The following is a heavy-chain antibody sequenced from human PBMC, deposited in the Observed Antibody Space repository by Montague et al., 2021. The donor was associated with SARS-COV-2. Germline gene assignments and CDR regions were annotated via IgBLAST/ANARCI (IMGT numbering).Heavy chain of an antibody. Sequence: SETLSLTCAVSVGSIRGDYWSWIRQSPGKGLAWIGYVHYTGSTKYNPSLKTRVTLSLDTPKNHFSLRLNPVTAADTAVYYCARAQNICFIANCVNYFDLWGLGALVSVSS. V-gene: IGHV4-59*13. D-gene: IGHD1-1*01. CDR2: VHYTGST. CDR3: ARAQNICFIANCVNYFDL. J-gene: IGHJ4*02. CDR1: VGSIRGDY.